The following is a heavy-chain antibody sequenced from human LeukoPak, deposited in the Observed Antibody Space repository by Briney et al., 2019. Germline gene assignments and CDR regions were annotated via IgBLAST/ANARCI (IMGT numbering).Heavy chain of an antibody. Sequence: GGSLRLSCAASGFTFSSYSMNWVRQAPGKGLEWVSSISGSSTYIYYADSVKGRFTISRDNAKNSLYLQMNSLRAEDTAVYYCARGDGDYDWYFDLWGRGTLVTVSS. V-gene: IGHV3-21*01. J-gene: IGHJ2*01. CDR2: ISGSSTYI. CDR1: GFTFSSYS. D-gene: IGHD4-17*01. CDR3: ARGDGDYDWYFDL.